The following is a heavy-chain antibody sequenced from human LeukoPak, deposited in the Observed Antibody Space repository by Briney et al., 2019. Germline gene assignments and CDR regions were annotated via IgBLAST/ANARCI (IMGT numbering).Heavy chain of an antibody. CDR2: INTDGSST. J-gene: IGHJ4*02. CDR1: GFSFSSYW. Sequence: GGSLRLSCAASGFSFSSYWMHWVRQAPGKGLLWVSRINTDGSSTYYADSVKGRFTISRDNAKSTLYLQMNSLRDEDTAVYYCARDPPVGATRFDYWGQGTLVTVSS. D-gene: IGHD1-26*01. CDR3: ARDPPVGATRFDY. V-gene: IGHV3-74*01.